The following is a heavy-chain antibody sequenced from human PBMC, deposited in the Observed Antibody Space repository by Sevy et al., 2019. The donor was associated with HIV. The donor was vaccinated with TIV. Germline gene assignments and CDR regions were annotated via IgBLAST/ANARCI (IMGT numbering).Heavy chain of an antibody. V-gene: IGHV4-4*07. CDR1: GGSISSYY. Sequence: SETLSLTCTVSGGSISSYYWSWIRQPAGKGLEWIGPIYTSGSTNYNPSLKSRVTMSVDTSKNQFSLKLSSVTAADTAVYYCAREAVTMVRGVISGLDYWGQGTLVTVSS. CDR3: AREAVTMVRGVISGLDY. CDR2: IYTSGST. D-gene: IGHD3-10*01. J-gene: IGHJ4*02.